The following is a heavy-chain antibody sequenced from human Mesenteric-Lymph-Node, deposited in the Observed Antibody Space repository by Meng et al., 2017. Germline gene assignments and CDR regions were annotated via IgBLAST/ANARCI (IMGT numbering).Heavy chain of an antibody. V-gene: IGHV3-7*01. CDR2: IKFDGSAQ. CDR1: GFTFTNFW. J-gene: IGHJ3*02. CDR3: ARDGESYKGLFDI. Sequence: GGSLRLSCAASGFTFTNFWMNWVRQAPGKGLEWVASIKFDGSAQFYVDSVKGRFTISRDNSKNTLYLQMNSLRAEDTAAYYCARDGESYKGLFDIWGQGTMVTVSS. D-gene: IGHD1-26*01.